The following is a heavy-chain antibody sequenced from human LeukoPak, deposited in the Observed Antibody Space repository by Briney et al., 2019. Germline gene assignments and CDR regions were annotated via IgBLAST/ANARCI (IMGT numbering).Heavy chain of an antibody. D-gene: IGHD3-10*01. J-gene: IGHJ4*02. Sequence: PGGSLRLSCAASGFNFNSYAMSWVRQAPGKGLEWVSAINPSGTDKYYADSVKGRLTISRDNSKNTLYLQMSSLRAEDPAVYYCAKRGGYETMAAFDYWGQGTLVTVSS. CDR2: INPSGTDK. CDR1: GFNFNSYA. V-gene: IGHV3-23*01. CDR3: AKRGGYETMAAFDY.